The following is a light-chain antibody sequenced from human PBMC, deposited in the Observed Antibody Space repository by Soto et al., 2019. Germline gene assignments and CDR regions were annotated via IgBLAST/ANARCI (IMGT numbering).Light chain of an antibody. CDR1: QSVSSSY. J-gene: IGKJ1*01. CDR2: GAS. Sequence: EIVLTQSPGTLSLSPGERATLSCRASQSVSSSYLAWYQQKPGQAPRLLIYGASSRATGIPDRFSGSGSGTYFTLTNSRLEPEDFAVYYCQQYGTSPRTFGQGTRVEI. V-gene: IGKV3-20*01. CDR3: QQYGTSPRT.